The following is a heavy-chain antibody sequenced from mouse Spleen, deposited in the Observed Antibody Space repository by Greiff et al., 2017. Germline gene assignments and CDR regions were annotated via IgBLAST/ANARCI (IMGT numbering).Heavy chain of an antibody. CDR1: GFTFTDYY. CDR3: ARYIGGVDY. V-gene: IGHV7-3*01. J-gene: IGHJ2*01. CDR2: IRNKANGYTT. Sequence: EVKLMESGGGLVQPGGSLSLSCAASGFTFTDYYMSWVRQPPGKALEWLGFIRNKANGYTTEYSASVKGRFTISRDNSQSILYLQMNALRAEDSATYYCARYIGGVDYWGQGTTLTVSS.